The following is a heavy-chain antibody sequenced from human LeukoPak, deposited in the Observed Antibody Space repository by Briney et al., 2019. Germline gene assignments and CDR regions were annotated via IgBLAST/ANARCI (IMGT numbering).Heavy chain of an antibody. CDR3: AKREVTVTNYFDY. D-gene: IGHD4-11*01. V-gene: IGHV4-34*01. J-gene: IGHJ4*02. CDR1: GGSFSGYY. CDR2: INHSGST. Sequence: SETLSLTCAVYGGSFSGYYWSWIRQPPGKGLEWIGEINHSGSTNYNPSLKSRVTISVDTSKNQFSLKLSSVTAEHTAVYYCAKREVTVTNYFDYWGQGTLVTVSS.